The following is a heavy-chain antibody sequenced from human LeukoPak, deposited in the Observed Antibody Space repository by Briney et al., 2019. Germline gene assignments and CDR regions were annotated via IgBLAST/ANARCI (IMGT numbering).Heavy chain of an antibody. Sequence: GGSLRLSCAASGFTFSSYAMHWVRQAPGKGLEWVAVISYDGSNKYYADSVKGRFTISRDNSKNTLYLQMNSLRAEDTAVHYCAREKDDFWSGYGYYYYYYMDVWGKGTTVTVSS. V-gene: IGHV3-30*01. CDR2: ISYDGSNK. D-gene: IGHD3-3*01. CDR3: AREKDDFWSGYGYYYYYYMDV. J-gene: IGHJ6*03. CDR1: GFTFSSYA.